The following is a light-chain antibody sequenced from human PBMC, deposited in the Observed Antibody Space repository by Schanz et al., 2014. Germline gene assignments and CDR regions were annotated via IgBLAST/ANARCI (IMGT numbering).Light chain of an antibody. J-gene: IGKJ1*01. CDR3: QQYGMT. Sequence: DIVMTQSPATLSVSPGERGTLSCRASQTVSNNLAWYQQKPGQTPRLLIYGASTRATGISARFSGSGSGTEFTLTISRLEPEDFAVYYCQQYGMTFGQGTKVEVK. CDR2: GAS. CDR1: QTVSNN. V-gene: IGKV3-15*01.